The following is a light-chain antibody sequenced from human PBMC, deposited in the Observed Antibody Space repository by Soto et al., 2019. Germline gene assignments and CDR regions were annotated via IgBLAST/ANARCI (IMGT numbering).Light chain of an antibody. CDR3: QHYNNWST. CDR2: GAS. Sequence: EIVMTQSQATLSVSPGERATLSCRASQSVSSSLAWYQQRPGQAPRLLIYGASTRATDIPARFSGSGSGTELTLSITNLQSEDFAIYYCQHYNNWSTFGQGTRLEIK. V-gene: IGKV3-15*01. J-gene: IGKJ5*01. CDR1: QSVSSS.